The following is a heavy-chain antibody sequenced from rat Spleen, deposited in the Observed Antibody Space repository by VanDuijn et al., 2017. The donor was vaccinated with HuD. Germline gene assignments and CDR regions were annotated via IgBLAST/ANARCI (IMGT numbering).Heavy chain of an antibody. J-gene: IGHJ2*01. Sequence: QVQLQQSGAELAKPGSSVKISCKASGYTFTSYDLTSIKQTTGQGLEYIGYINTGSGGTYYNEKFKGKATLTVDKSSSTAFMQLSSLTPEDTAVYYCSPAIAEYWGKGVMVTVSS. CDR2: INTGSGGT. CDR3: SPAIAEY. CDR1: GYTFTSYD. D-gene: IGHD1-2*01. V-gene: IGHV1-57*01.